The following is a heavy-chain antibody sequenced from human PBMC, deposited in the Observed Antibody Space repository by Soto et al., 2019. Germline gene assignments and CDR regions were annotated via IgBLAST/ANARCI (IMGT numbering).Heavy chain of an antibody. J-gene: IGHJ3*02. CDR3: AREVVVAAADALDI. V-gene: IGHV3-11*01. CDR2: ISSSGSTI. Sequence: PGGSLRLSCAASGFTFSDYYMSWIRQAPGKGLEWVSYISSSGSTIYYADSVKGRFTISRDNAKNSLYLQMNSLRAEDTAVYYCAREVVVAAADALDIWGQGTMVTVSS. CDR1: GFTFSDYY. D-gene: IGHD2-15*01.